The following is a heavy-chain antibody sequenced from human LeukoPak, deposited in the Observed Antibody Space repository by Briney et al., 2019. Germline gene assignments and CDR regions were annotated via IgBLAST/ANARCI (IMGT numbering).Heavy chain of an antibody. V-gene: IGHV4-39*01. Sequence: SETLSLTCTVSGGSISSNNWWNWVRQPPGKGLEWIGSNYYSGSTYYKPSLKSRVTISVDTSKNQFSLKLSSVTAADTAVYYCARHRPDYDILTGYYNAGHYYMDVWGKGTTVTISS. CDR2: NYYSGST. CDR1: GGSISSNNW. D-gene: IGHD3-9*01. J-gene: IGHJ6*03. CDR3: ARHRPDYDILTGYYNAGHYYMDV.